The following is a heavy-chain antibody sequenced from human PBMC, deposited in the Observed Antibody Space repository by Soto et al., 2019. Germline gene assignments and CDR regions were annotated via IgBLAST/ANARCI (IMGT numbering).Heavy chain of an antibody. CDR2: IHPGDSDT. D-gene: IGHD2-15*01. CDR3: ARHYDCSGGSCANYYYGMDV. CDR1: RFSLSKLL. J-gene: IGHJ6*02. V-gene: IGHV5-51*01. Sequence: PRGTPKISRKGSRFSLSKLLIGWGRHIPRKGLGWMGIIHPGDSDTRYSPSFQGQVTISADKSISTAYLQWSSLKASDTAMYYCARHYDCSGGSCANYYYGMDVWGQGTTVTVSS.